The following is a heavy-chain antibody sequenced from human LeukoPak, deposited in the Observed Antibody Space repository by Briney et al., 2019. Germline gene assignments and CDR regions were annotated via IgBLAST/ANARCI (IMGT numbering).Heavy chain of an antibody. Sequence: PSETLSLTCTVSGGSISSGDYYWSWIRQPPGKGLEWIGYIYYSGSTYCNPSLKSRVTISVDTSKDQFSLKLSSVTAADTAVYYCARSPTYDFWSGNGMDVWGQGTTVTVSS. V-gene: IGHV4-30-4*01. D-gene: IGHD3-3*01. CDR3: ARSPTYDFWSGNGMDV. CDR1: GGSISSGDYY. CDR2: IYYSGST. J-gene: IGHJ6*02.